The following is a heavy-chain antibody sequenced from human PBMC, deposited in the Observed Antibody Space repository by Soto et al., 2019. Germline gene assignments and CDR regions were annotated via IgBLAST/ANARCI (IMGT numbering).Heavy chain of an antibody. CDR3: AKGASHAPFEK. Sequence: EVHLLESGGDLVLPGGSLRLSCAASGFAFNDFAMNWVRQAPGKGPEWLSTISGSGDKTFHSDSVKGRFNISRYNSNNKMFLQMNRLRDEDTDIYYCAKGASHAPFEKWGRGTLVTVSS. V-gene: IGHV3-23*01. CDR2: ISGSGDKT. J-gene: IGHJ4*02. CDR1: GFAFNDFA.